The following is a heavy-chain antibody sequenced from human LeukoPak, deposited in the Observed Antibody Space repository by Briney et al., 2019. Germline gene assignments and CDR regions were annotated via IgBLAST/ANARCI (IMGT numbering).Heavy chain of an antibody. CDR2: IYPGESDT. Sequence: GESLKISCKGSGYSFTSYWNGWVRQMPGKGLEWMGIIYPGESDTRYSPSFQGQVTISADKSISTAYLQWSSLKASDTAMYYCARPDVTTHDAFDIWGQGTMVTVSS. CDR3: ARPDVTTHDAFDI. CDR1: GYSFTSYW. V-gene: IGHV5-51*01. J-gene: IGHJ3*02. D-gene: IGHD4-17*01.